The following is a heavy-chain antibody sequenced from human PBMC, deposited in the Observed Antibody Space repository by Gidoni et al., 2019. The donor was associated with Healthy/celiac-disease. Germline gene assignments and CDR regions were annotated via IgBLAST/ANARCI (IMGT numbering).Heavy chain of an antibody. V-gene: IGHV1-46*01. Sequence: QVQLVQSGAEVKKPGASLRVSCKSSGYTFTSYYMHWVRQAPGQGLEWMGIINPSGSSTSYAQKFQGIVTMTRDTSTSTVYMELSSLRSDDTAVYYCARDSLQLWLLDYWGQGTLVTVSS. J-gene: IGHJ4*02. CDR1: GYTFTSYY. CDR3: ARDSLQLWLLDY. CDR2: INPSGSST. D-gene: IGHD5-18*01.